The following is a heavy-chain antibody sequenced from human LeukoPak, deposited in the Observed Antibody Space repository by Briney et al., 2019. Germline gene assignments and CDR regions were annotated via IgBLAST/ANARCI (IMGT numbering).Heavy chain of an antibody. Sequence: PSETLSLTCTVSGGSISSGDYYWSWIRQPPGKGLEWIGYIYYSGSTYYNPSLKSRVTISVDTSKNQFSLKLSSVTAADTAVYYCARDVAMVRDFDYWGQGTLVTVSS. D-gene: IGHD3-10*01. V-gene: IGHV4-30-4*01. CDR1: GGSISSGDYY. CDR2: IYYSGST. CDR3: ARDVAMVRDFDY. J-gene: IGHJ4*02.